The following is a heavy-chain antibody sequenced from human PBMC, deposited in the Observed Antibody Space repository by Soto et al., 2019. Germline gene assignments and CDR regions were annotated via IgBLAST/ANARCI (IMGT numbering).Heavy chain of an antibody. J-gene: IGHJ3*02. CDR3: ARGAGWFGEYRAFDI. CDR1: GGSFSGYY. D-gene: IGHD3-10*01. V-gene: IGHV4-34*01. CDR2: INNSGST. Sequence: ETLSLTCAVYGGSFSGYYWSWIRQPPGKGLEWIGEINNSGSTNYNPSLKSRVTISVDTSKNQFSLKLSSVTAADTAVYYCARGAGWFGEYRAFDIWGQGTTVTVS.